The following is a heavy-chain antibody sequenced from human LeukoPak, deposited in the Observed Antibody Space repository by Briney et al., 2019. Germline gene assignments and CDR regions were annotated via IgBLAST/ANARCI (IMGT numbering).Heavy chain of an antibody. D-gene: IGHD3-22*01. CDR1: GITFSKYG. CDR3: AKDSSSGYDY. J-gene: IGHJ4*02. CDR2: SSGSGDST. Sequence: GGSLRLSCAASGITFSKYGVSWVRQAPGKGLEWVSASSGSGDSTYYVDSVKGRFTISRDNSKNTLYLQMNSLRAEDTAVYYCAKDSSSGYDYWGQGTLVTVSS. V-gene: IGHV3-23*01.